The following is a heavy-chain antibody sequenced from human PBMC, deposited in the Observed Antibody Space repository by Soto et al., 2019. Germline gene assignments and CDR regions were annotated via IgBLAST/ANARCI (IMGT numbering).Heavy chain of an antibody. V-gene: IGHV3-64D*06. CDR3: VHPRSTVQIPPT. J-gene: IGHJ5*02. D-gene: IGHD4-17*01. CDR2: ISSNGDST. CDR1: GFTFIMLS. Sequence: AGWSLRLSCSASGFTFIMLSMHWVRQAPGKGLEYVSGISSNGDSTYYADSVKGRFTISRDNSKNTLYLQMSSLRAVDTAVYYCVHPRSTVQIPPTWGQGTLVTVSS.